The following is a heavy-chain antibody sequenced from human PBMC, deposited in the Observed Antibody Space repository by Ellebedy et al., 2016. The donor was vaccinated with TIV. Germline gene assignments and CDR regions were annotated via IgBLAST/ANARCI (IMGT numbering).Heavy chain of an antibody. Sequence: PGGSLRLSCAASGFTFSIYSMHWVRQAPGKGLEWVAWITSSSTGIYYADSVRGRFTISRDNAKNSVYLQMNDLRDDDTAVYYWVKDDSRAHNGYPFDSWGQGTLVTVSS. V-gene: IGHV3-48*02. CDR3: VKDDSRAHNGYPFDS. CDR2: ITSSSTGI. D-gene: IGHD5-12*01. CDR1: GFTFSIYS. J-gene: IGHJ4*02.